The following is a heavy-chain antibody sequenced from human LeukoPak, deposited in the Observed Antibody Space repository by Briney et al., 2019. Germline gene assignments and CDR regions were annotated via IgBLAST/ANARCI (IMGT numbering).Heavy chain of an antibody. CDR3: ARVNGCGGDCYSFFDY. J-gene: IGHJ4*02. CDR2: IYTSGST. Sequence: SETLSLTCTVSGGSISSYYWSWIRQPAGKGLEWIGRIYTSGSTNYNPSLKSRVTMSVDTSKNQFSLKLSSVTAADTAVYYCARVNGCGGDCYSFFDYWGQGTLVTVSS. D-gene: IGHD2-21*02. CDR1: GGSISSYY. V-gene: IGHV4-4*07.